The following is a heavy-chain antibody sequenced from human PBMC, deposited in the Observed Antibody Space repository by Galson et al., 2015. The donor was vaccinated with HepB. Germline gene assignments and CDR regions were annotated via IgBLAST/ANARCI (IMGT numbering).Heavy chain of an antibody. J-gene: IGHJ2*01. Sequence: SLRLPCPASGLTLSSYWLSWVRQAPGKGLEWVANINQDGSEKYYVDSVKGRFTISRDNAKNSLYVQMNGLRAEDTAVYYCARDYDPAARPQSYLDLWGRGTLVTVSS. CDR2: INQDGSEK. V-gene: IGHV3-7*01. D-gene: IGHD3-3*01. CDR1: GLTLSSYW. CDR3: ARDYDPAARPQSYLDL.